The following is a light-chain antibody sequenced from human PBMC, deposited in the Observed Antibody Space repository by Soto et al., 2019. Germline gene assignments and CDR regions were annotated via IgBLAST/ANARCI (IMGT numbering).Light chain of an antibody. CDR3: QQYGSSPRT. CDR2: GAS. Sequence: IVMTQSPATVPVSPGERVTLSCRASQSVSIDLAWYQQKPGQAPRLLIYGASTRATDIPPSFTGSGSGTEFTLTISSLQSEDIAVYYCQQYGSSPRTFGQGTRLEIK. CDR1: QSVSID. J-gene: IGKJ5*01. V-gene: IGKV3-15*01.